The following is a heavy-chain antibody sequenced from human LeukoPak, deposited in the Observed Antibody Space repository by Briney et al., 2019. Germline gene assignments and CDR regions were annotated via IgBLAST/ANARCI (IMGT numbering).Heavy chain of an antibody. D-gene: IGHD6-6*01. J-gene: IGHJ4*02. V-gene: IGHV1-69*06. CDR3: AIVRPPVDY. Sequence: SVKVSCKASGYTFTGFYMHWVRQAPGQGLEWMGGIIPIFGTANYAQKSQGRVTITADKSTSTAYMELSSLRSEDTAVYYCAIVRPPVDYWGQGTLVTVSS. CDR2: IIPIFGTA. CDR1: GYTFTGFY.